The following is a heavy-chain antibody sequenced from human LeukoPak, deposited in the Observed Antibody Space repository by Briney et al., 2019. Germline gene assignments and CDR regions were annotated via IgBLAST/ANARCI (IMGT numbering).Heavy chain of an antibody. CDR1: GGSFSGYY. CDR2: IKHSGST. CDR3: ARQRCSSTSCYAYRVVVNWFDP. V-gene: IGHV4-34*01. J-gene: IGHJ5*02. D-gene: IGHD2-2*01. Sequence: SETLSLTCAVYGGSFSGYYWSWIRQPPGKGLEWIGEIKHSGSTNYNPSLKSRVTISVDTSKNQFSLKLSSVTAADTAVYYCARQRCSSTSCYAYRVVVNWFDPWGQGTLVTVSS.